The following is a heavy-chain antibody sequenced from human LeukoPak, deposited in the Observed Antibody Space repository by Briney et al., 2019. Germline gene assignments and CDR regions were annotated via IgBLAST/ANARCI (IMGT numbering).Heavy chain of an antibody. D-gene: IGHD3-10*01. J-gene: IGHJ6*04. Sequence: SETLSLTCAVYGGSFSGYCWSWIRHPPGKGLEWMWESNHSGSTNYNPSLKSQVTISVDTPKNQFYLKLSSATAADPGVYYCARTVRGRRHYYYGMDVWGKGTTVTVSS. CDR3: ARTVRGRRHYYYGMDV. V-gene: IGHV4-34*01. CDR2: SNHSGST. CDR1: GGSFSGYC.